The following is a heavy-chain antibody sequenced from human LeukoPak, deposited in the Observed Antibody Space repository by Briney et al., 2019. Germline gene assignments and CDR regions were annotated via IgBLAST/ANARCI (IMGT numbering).Heavy chain of an antibody. D-gene: IGHD2-21*01. J-gene: IGHJ3*02. Sequence: GGSLRLSCAASGFTFSSYSMNWVRQAPGKGLEWVSSISSSSSYIYYADSVKGRFTISRDNSKNTLYLQMNSLRAEDTAVYYCARVLAYCGGDCYSDAFDIWGQGTMVTVSS. CDR1: GFTFSSYS. CDR3: ARVLAYCGGDCYSDAFDI. CDR2: ISSSSSYI. V-gene: IGHV3-21*01.